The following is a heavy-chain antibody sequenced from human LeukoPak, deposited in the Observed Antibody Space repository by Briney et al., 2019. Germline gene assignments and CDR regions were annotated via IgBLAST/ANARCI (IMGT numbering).Heavy chain of an antibody. CDR1: GLTFSSYG. V-gene: IGHV3-30*02. Sequence: PGGSLRLSCAASGLTFSSYGMHWVRQAPGKGLEWVAFIRYDGSNKYYADSVKGRFTISRDNSKNTLYLQMNSLRAEDTAVYYCAKKRAVAGLGYYYMDVWGKGTTVTVSS. CDR3: AKKRAVAGLGYYYMDV. D-gene: IGHD6-19*01. J-gene: IGHJ6*03. CDR2: IRYDGSNK.